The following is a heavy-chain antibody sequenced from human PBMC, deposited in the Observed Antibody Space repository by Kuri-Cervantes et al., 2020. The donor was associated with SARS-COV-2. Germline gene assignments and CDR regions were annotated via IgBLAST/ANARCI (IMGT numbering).Heavy chain of an antibody. J-gene: IGHJ6*03. CDR3: ARAKQQPYPLSYYYMDV. CDR2: ISSSSSTI. V-gene: IGHV3-48*04. D-gene: IGHD6-13*01. Sequence: ETLSLTCAASGFTFSSYSMNWVRQAPGKGLEWVSYISSSSSTIYYADSVKGRFTISRDNAKNSLYLQMNSLRAEDTAVYYCARAKQQPYPLSYYYMDVWGKGTTVTVSS. CDR1: GFTFSSYS.